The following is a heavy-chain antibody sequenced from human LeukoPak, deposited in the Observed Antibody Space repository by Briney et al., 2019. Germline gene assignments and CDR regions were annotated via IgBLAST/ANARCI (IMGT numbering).Heavy chain of an antibody. Sequence: PGRSLRLTCAASGFTFSSYGMHWVRQGPGKGLEWGTFIWYDGNDKNYADSVKGRFTISRDNSKNTLYLQMNSLRAEDTAVYYCARSGSTYYYGMDVWGQGTTVTVSS. CDR2: IWYDGNDK. D-gene: IGHD3-10*01. J-gene: IGHJ6*02. V-gene: IGHV3-33*01. CDR1: GFTFSSYG. CDR3: ARSGSTYYYGMDV.